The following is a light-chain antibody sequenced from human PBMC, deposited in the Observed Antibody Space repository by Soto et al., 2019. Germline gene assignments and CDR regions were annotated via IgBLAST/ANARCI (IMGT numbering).Light chain of an antibody. CDR3: QQTTTFPLT. J-gene: IGKJ4*01. V-gene: IGKV1D-12*01. CDR1: QGVSTW. CDR2: TAS. Sequence: DIQMTQSPSSVSASVGDRVTITCRASQGVSTWLAWYQQKPGKAPNLLIYTASSLQSGVPSRFSGSGSGTDFTRTIRSLQPEDFATDDCQQTTTFPLTFGGGTKVEI.